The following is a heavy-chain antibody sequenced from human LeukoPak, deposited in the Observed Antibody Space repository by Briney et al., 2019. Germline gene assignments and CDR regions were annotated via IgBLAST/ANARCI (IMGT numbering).Heavy chain of an antibody. CDR2: LSDTGTT. D-gene: IGHD1-14*01. V-gene: IGHV4-39*01. CDR3: ARRDHTGRSHAWFDP. CDR1: GVSVSTISHF. Sequence: SETLSLTCTVSGVSVSTISHFWDWVRQPPGKGLEWIVSLSDTGTTYYNPSLESRVTMSVDTSKNQFSLKLSSVTAADTAVYYCARRDHTGRSHAWFDPWGQGTLVTVSS. J-gene: IGHJ5*02.